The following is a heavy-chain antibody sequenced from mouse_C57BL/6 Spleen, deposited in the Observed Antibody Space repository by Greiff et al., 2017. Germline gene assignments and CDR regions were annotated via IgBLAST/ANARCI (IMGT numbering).Heavy chain of an antibody. V-gene: IGHV1-78*01. CDR3: AREGYDYDDAMDY. J-gene: IGHJ4*01. CDR2: IYPRDGST. D-gene: IGHD2-4*01. Sequence: VKLVESDAELVKPGASVKISCKVSGYTFTDHTIHWMKQRPEQGLEWIGYIYPRDGSTKYNEKFKGKATLTADKSSSTAYMQLNSLTSEDSAVXFCAREGYDYDDAMDYWGQGTSVTVSS. CDR1: GYTFTDHT.